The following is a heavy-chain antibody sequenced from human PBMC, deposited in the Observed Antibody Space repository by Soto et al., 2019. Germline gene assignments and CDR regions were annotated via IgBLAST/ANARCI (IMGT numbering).Heavy chain of an antibody. CDR2: ISGSGGSS. CDR1: GFTFSSYA. Sequence: EVQLLESGGGLVQPGGSLRLSCAASGFTFSSYAMSWVRQAPGQGLEWVSAISGSGGSSYYADSVKGRFTISRDNSKNTLYLQMNSLRAADTAVYYCARRTSGWYLDYWGQGTLVTVSS. J-gene: IGHJ4*02. CDR3: ARRTSGWYLDY. D-gene: IGHD6-19*01. V-gene: IGHV3-23*01.